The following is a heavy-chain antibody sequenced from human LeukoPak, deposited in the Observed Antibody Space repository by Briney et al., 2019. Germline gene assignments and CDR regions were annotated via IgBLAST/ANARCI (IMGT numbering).Heavy chain of an antibody. J-gene: IGHJ6*02. CDR1: GGSISSYH. CDR2: IYYTGST. D-gene: IGHD3-3*01. CDR3: TRSLGVVIHGGMDV. Sequence: KPSETLSLTCTVSGGSISSYHWSWIRQPPGKGLEWIGHIYYTGSTNYNSSLKSRVTISLDTSKNQFSLKLSSVTAADTAVYYCTRSLGVVIHGGMDVWGQGTTVTVSS. V-gene: IGHV4-59*01.